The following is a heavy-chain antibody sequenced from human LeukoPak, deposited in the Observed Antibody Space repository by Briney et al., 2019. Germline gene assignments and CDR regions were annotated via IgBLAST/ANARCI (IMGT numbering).Heavy chain of an antibody. CDR3: ARDTRPSMAVAGRRYYYYYGMDV. J-gene: IGHJ6*02. V-gene: IGHV1-69*13. CDR2: IIPIFGTA. D-gene: IGHD6-19*01. Sequence: GASVKVSCKASGGTFSSYAISWVRQAPGQGLEWMGGIIPIFGTANYAQKFQGRVTITADESTSTAYMELSSLRSEDTAVYYCARDTRPSMAVAGRRYYYYYGMDVWGQGTTVTVSS. CDR1: GGTFSSYA.